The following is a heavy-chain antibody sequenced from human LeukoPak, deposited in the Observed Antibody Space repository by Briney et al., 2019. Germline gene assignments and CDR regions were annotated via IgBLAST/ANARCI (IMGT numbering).Heavy chain of an antibody. CDR3: TTDPPPYYRDY. D-gene: IGHD3-10*01. CDR2: IKSKTAGGTT. CDR1: GFTFSNAW. Sequence: PGGSLRLSCAASGFTFSNAWMSWVRQAPGKGLEWVGRIKSKTAGGTTDYAAPVKGSFTISRDDSKTTLYLQMNSLKTEDTAVYYCTTDPPPYYRDYWGQGTLVTVSS. J-gene: IGHJ4*02. V-gene: IGHV3-15*01.